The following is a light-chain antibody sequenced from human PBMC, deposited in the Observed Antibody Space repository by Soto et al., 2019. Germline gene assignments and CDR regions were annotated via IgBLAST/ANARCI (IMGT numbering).Light chain of an antibody. CDR3: QQSHTFPRT. CDR1: QSIGNY. J-gene: IGKJ1*01. CDR2: AAS. Sequence: IQMTQSPSSLSASVGDRVTITCRASQSIGNYLSWYQQTPGKAPKLLIHAASNLQSGVPSRFSGSGSGTDFTLTVAFLQPEDFATYYCQQSHTFPRTFGQGTKVE. V-gene: IGKV1-39*01.